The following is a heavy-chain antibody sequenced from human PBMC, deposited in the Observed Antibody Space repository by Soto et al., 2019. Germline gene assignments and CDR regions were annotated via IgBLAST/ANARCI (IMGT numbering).Heavy chain of an antibody. V-gene: IGHV1-69*13. Sequence: ASVKVSCKASGGTFSSYAISWVRQAPGQGLEWMGGIIPIFGTANYAQKFQGRVTITADESTSTAYMELSSLRSEDTAVYYCARGYYYDSSGYSPYFDYWGQGTLVTVSS. D-gene: IGHD3-22*01. CDR2: IIPIFGTA. CDR3: ARGYYYDSSGYSPYFDY. J-gene: IGHJ4*02. CDR1: GGTFSSYA.